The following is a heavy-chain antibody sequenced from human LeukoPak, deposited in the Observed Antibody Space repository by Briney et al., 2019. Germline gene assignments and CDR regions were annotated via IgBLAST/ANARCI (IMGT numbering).Heavy chain of an antibody. D-gene: IGHD6-19*01. CDR1: GFTFSSYA. J-gene: IGHJ4*02. CDR3: AKDPGYSSGWYTGFGDY. V-gene: IGHV3-23*01. Sequence: GGSLRLSCAASGFTFSSYAMSWVRQAPGKGLEWVSAISGSGGSTYYADSVKGRFTISRDNSKNTLYLQMNSLRAEDTAVYYCAKDPGYSSGWYTGFGDYWGQGTLVTVSS. CDR2: ISGSGGST.